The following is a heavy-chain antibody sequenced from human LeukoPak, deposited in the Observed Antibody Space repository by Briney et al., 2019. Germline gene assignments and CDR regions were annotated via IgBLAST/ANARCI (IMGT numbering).Heavy chain of an antibody. Sequence: GESLKISCSGSGDTFTSHWLGWVRHRPGKGLEWVGIIYPQDYDTRYSPSFEGQATISADKSINTAYLQWYSLGASNSGTYYCATGRTGYCSGNACNHNWFDSWGQGAQVTVSS. J-gene: IGHJ5*01. CDR1: GDTFTSHW. V-gene: IGHV5-51*01. CDR3: ATGRTGYCSGNACNHNWFDS. D-gene: IGHD2-15*01. CDR2: IYPQDYDT.